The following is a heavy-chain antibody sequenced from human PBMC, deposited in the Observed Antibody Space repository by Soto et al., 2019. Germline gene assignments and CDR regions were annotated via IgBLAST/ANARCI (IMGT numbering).Heavy chain of an antibody. V-gene: IGHV3-74*01. D-gene: IGHD1-26*01. CDR1: GFTFSSSW. CDR2: ISSDGRST. J-gene: IGHJ4*02. CDR3: ISVGPSFDY. Sequence: VGSLRLSCAASGFTFSSSWMYWVRQGPGKGLVWVSRISSDGRSTSYADSVKGRFTISRDNAKNTLYLQMNSLRAEDTAVYYCISVGPSFDYWGQGTLVTVSS.